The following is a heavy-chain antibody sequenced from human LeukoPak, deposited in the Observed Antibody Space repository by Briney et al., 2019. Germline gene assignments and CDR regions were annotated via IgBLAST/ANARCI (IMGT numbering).Heavy chain of an antibody. V-gene: IGHV4-34*01. CDR3: ARESGGSRGYSYGFDY. D-gene: IGHD5-18*01. Sequence: SETLSLTCAVYGGSFSGYYWSWIRQPPGKGLEWIGEINHSGSTNYSPSLKSRVTISVDTSKNQFSLKLSSVTAADTAVYYCARESGGSRGYSYGFDYWGQGTLVTVSS. CDR1: GGSFSGYY. CDR2: INHSGST. J-gene: IGHJ4*02.